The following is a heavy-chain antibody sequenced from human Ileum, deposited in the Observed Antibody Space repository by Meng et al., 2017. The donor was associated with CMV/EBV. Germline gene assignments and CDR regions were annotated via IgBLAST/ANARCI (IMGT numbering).Heavy chain of an antibody. Sequence: SGGSISSGDNPWTWVRQPPGKGLEWIGYIYYSGSSYYNPSLKSRVSISIDGSKIQFSLNLNSVSDADTAVYFCGRVAVAGTRTDVDFWGQGTLVTVSS. CDR2: IYYSGSS. J-gene: IGHJ4*02. V-gene: IGHV4-30-2*01. D-gene: IGHD6-19*01. CDR3: GRVAVAGTRTDVDF. CDR1: GGSISSGDNP.